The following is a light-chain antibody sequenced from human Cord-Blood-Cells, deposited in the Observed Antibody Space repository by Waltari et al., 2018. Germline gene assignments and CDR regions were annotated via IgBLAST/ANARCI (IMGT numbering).Light chain of an antibody. Sequence: QSVLTQPPSVSGAPGQRVPIPCPGSRPNPRAGHDLPRAQQLPGTAPKLLIYGNSNRPSGVPDRFSGSKSGTSASLAITGLQAEDEADYYCQSYDSSLSVNYVFGTGTKVTVL. V-gene: IGLV1-40*01. CDR1: RPNPRAGHD. CDR3: QSYDSSLSVNYV. J-gene: IGLJ1*01. CDR2: GNS.